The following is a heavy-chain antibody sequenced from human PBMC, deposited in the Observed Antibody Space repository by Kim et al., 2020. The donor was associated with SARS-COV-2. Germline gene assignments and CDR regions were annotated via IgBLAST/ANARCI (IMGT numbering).Heavy chain of an antibody. Sequence: SETLSLTCTVSGYSISSGYYWGWIRQPPGKGLEWIGSIYHSGNTYYNPSLKSRVTISVDTSKNQFSLKLSSVTAADTAVYYCARHRKKFDYWGQGTLVTVSS. V-gene: IGHV4-38-2*02. J-gene: IGHJ4*02. CDR1: GYSISSGYY. CDR2: IYHSGNT. CDR3: ARHRKKFDY.